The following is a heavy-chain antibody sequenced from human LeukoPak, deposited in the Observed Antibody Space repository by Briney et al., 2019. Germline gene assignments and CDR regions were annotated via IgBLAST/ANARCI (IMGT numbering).Heavy chain of an antibody. CDR2: ISPYTGDS. V-gene: IGHV1-18*01. D-gene: IGHD2-15*01. J-gene: IGHJ6*02. CDR3: ARGGYELLSYGLDV. CDR1: GYAFPTYT. Sequence: ASVKVSCKASGYAFPTYTITWVRQAPGQGLEWMGWISPYTGDSKSAQNPQGRVTMTTDISTSTAPLELRSLTSDDTAVYYCARGGYELLSYGLDVWGQGTTVTVSS.